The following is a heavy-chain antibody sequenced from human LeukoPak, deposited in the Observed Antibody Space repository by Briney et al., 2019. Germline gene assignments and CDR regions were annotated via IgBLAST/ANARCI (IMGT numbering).Heavy chain of an antibody. Sequence: GGSLRLSCAVSGFTFSRYSMDWVRQAPGKGLEWVSSISNIGTSIYYADSVKGRFTISRDNAKNSLYLQMDSLRAEDTAVYYCAPEDTAMVEHLDFDYWGQGTLVTVSS. D-gene: IGHD5-18*01. J-gene: IGHJ4*02. V-gene: IGHV3-21*01. CDR1: GFTFSRYS. CDR2: ISNIGTSI. CDR3: APEDTAMVEHLDFDY.